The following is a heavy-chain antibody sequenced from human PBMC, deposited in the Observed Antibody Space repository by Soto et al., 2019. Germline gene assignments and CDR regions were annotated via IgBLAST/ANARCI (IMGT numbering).Heavy chain of an antibody. V-gene: IGHV3-33*08. D-gene: IGHD1-26*01. CDR2: TRQDGGQS. CDR3: VSWDGHGDF. CDR1: EFTFSNFA. Sequence: PGGSLRLSYAASEFTFSNFAMHWVRQAPGKGLEWVANTRQDGGQSYLVDSVQGRFTVSRDSSQNTVDLQMNSLRVEATAKYDCVSWDGHGDFSGQRNLVTVCS. J-gene: IGHJ4*02.